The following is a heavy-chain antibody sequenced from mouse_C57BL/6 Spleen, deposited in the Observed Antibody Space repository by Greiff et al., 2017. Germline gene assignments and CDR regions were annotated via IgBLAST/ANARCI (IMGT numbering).Heavy chain of an antibody. V-gene: IGHV6-3*01. J-gene: IGHJ3*01. CDR2: IRLKSDNYAT. Sequence: EVKLMESGGGLVQPGGSMKLSCVASGFTFSNYWMNWVRQSPEKGLEWVAQIRLKSDNYATHYAESVKGRFTISRDDSKSSVYLQMNNLRAEDTGIDYCTGLREFAYWGQGTLVTVSA. CDR3: TGLREFAY. D-gene: IGHD2-4*01. CDR1: GFTFSNYW.